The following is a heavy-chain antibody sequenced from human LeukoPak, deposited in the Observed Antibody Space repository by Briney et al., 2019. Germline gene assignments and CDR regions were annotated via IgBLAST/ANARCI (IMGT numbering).Heavy chain of an antibody. J-gene: IGHJ3*02. CDR2: IYHSGST. Sequence: PSETLSLTCAVSGGSIGSSNWWSWVRQPPGKGLEWIGEIYHSGSTNYNPSLKSRVTISVDKSKNQFSLKLSSVTAADTAVYYCAGGLLWFGSQWGAFDIWGQGTMATVSS. CDR3: AGGLLWFGSQWGAFDI. D-gene: IGHD3-10*01. V-gene: IGHV4-4*02. CDR1: GGSIGSSNW.